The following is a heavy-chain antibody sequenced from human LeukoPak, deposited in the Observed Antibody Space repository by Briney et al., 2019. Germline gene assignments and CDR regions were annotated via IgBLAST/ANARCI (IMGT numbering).Heavy chain of an antibody. Sequence: VASVKVSCKASGYTFTGYYMHWVRQAPGQGLEWMGWINPNSGGTNYAQKFQGRVTMTRDTSISTAYMELRSLRSDDTAVYYCARVWISSSGYYYWGAPRGSDAFDIWGQGTMVTVSS. V-gene: IGHV1-2*02. CDR3: ARVWISSSGYYYWGAPRGSDAFDI. J-gene: IGHJ3*02. CDR1: GYTFTGYY. D-gene: IGHD3-22*01. CDR2: INPNSGGT.